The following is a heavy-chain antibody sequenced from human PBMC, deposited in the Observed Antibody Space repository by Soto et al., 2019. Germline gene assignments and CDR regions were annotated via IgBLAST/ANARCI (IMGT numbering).Heavy chain of an antibody. D-gene: IGHD7-27*01. CDR2: IYYTGTT. CDR3: AEPKNWGYTHDAFDI. Sequence: QVQLQESGTGLVKPSQTLSLTCTVSGGLISSGGYYWSWIRQHPGKGLAWIGYIYYTGTTSYNPSLKSRVNMSVATSKNQFSLKLTSVTAADPAVYYCAEPKNWGYTHDAFDILGRGTMVTVSS. J-gene: IGHJ3*02. CDR1: GGLISSGGYY. V-gene: IGHV4-31*03.